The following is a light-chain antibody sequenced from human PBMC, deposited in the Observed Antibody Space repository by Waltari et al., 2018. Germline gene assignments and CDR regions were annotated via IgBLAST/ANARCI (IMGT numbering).Light chain of an antibody. CDR2: DKN. CDR3: HSRDESGVASS. V-gene: IGLV3-19*01. J-gene: IGLJ2*01. Sequence: SSELTQDPAVSVAMGQTVRITCQGDSLRSYYASWYQQRPGQAPILVIYDKNNRPSGFPYLFSGSSSHNTGSLTITGAQAEDEASYYCHSRDESGVASSFGGGTKLTVL. CDR1: SLRSYY.